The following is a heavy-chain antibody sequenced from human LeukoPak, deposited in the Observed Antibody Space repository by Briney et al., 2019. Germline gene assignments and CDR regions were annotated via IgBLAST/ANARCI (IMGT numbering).Heavy chain of an antibody. V-gene: IGHV4-39*01. CDR3: ARGGWVQSHPNV. CDR1: GGSISSSSYY. J-gene: IGHJ6*02. Sequence: KASETLSLTCTVSGGSISSSSYYWGWIRQPPGKGLEWIGSIYYSGSTYYNPSLKSRVTISVDTSKNQFSLKLSSVTAADTAVYYCARGGWVQSHPNVWGQGTTVTVSS. D-gene: IGHD5-24*01. CDR2: IYYSGST.